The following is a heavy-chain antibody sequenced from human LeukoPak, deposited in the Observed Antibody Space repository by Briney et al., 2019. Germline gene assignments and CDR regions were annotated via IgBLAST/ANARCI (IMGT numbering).Heavy chain of an antibody. CDR1: GFTFSSYW. Sequence: GGSLRLSCAASGFTFSSYWMHWVRQAPGKGLEWVAVIWYDGSKKYYADSVKGRFTISRDNSKNTLYLQMDSLRAEDTAVYYCARYNTGSVDYWGQGTLVTVSS. J-gene: IGHJ4*02. D-gene: IGHD2-8*02. CDR2: IWYDGSKK. CDR3: ARYNTGSVDY. V-gene: IGHV3-33*08.